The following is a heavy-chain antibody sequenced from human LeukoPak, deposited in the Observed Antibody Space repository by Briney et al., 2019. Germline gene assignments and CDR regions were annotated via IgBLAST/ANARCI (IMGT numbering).Heavy chain of an antibody. CDR1: GYSVSSNGVA. J-gene: IGHJ3*01. CDR2: THYASKWYI. CDR3: VRGQFSTFDV. D-gene: IGHD2-2*01. Sequence: SLTLSLTCAISGYSVSSNGVAWNWIRQSPSRGLEWLGRTHYASKWYIDYAVSVKSRIIINPDTSKNQFSLHLNSVTPEDSAVYCCVRGQFSTFDVWGQGTLVTVSS. V-gene: IGHV6-1*01.